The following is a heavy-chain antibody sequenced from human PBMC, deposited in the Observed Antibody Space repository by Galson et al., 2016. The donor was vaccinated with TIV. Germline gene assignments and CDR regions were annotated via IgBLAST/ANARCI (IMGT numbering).Heavy chain of an antibody. J-gene: IGHJ3*02. CDR2: IYLGGSLI. CDR3: ARQNDYGDYRGDAFDI. D-gene: IGHD4-17*01. CDR1: GYRFTSSW. Sequence: QSGAEVKKPGESLKISCKGSGYRFTSSWIGWVRQMPGKGLEWMGIIYLGGSLIRYRPSFQGQVTISAEKSINIVYLEWSSLKASDTAMYYCARQNDYGDYRGDAFDIWGQGTMVTVSS. V-gene: IGHV5-51*01.